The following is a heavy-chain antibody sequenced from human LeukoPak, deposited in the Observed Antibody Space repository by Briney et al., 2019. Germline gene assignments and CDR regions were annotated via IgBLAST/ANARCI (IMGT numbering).Heavy chain of an antibody. CDR1: GGSISSYY. CDR2: IYYSGST. Sequence: PSETLSLTCTVSGGSISSYYWSWIRQPPGKGLEWIGYIYYSGSTNYNPSLKSRVTISVDTSKNQFSLKLSSVTAADTAVYYCARYNYCSSTSCYHYYYYMDVWGKGTTVTVSS. D-gene: IGHD2-2*01. J-gene: IGHJ6*03. V-gene: IGHV4-59*01. CDR3: ARYNYCSSTSCYHYYYYMDV.